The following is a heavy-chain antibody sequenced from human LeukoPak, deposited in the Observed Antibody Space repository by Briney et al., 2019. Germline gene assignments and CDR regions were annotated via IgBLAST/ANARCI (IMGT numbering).Heavy chain of an antibody. CDR3: AREMQRRAIDQ. Sequence: SETLSLTCTVSGGSISSYYWSWIRQPPGKGLEWIGYIYYSGSTNYNPSLKSRVTISVDTSKNQFSLKLSSVTAADTAVYYCAREMQRRAIDQWGQGTLVTVSS. J-gene: IGHJ5*02. CDR2: IYYSGST. D-gene: IGHD5-12*01. V-gene: IGHV4-59*12. CDR1: GGSISSYY.